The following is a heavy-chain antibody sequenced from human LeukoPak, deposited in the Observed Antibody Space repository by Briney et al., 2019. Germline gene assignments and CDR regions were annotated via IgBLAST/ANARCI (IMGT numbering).Heavy chain of an antibody. D-gene: IGHD4-17*01. V-gene: IGHV3-21*01. CDR1: GFTFSRAT. CDR3: ASDDYGDYEDGFDI. J-gene: IGHJ3*02. CDR2: ISSTSTYI. Sequence: GGSLRLSCVVSGFTFSRATMNWVRQAPGKGLEWVSSISSTSTYINYADSVKGRFTISRDNAKKSLYLQMNGLRGEDRAMYYCASDDYGDYEDGFDIWGQGTMVTVSS.